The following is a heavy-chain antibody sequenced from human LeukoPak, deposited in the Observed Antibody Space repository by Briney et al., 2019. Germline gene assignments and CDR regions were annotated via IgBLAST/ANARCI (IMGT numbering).Heavy chain of an antibody. CDR1: GDSVSSGNYY. Sequence: PSGTLSLTCSVSGDSVSSGNYYLTWIRQPPGKGLDWITYMSPSGTTKYNPSLKSRVTTSVDTSRTQFSLRLSSVTAVDTAMYYCAWGHDNRSGSFDYWGQGTLVTVSS. CDR2: MSPSGTT. J-gene: IGHJ4*02. V-gene: IGHV4-61*01. D-gene: IGHD2-15*01. CDR3: AWGHDNRSGSFDY.